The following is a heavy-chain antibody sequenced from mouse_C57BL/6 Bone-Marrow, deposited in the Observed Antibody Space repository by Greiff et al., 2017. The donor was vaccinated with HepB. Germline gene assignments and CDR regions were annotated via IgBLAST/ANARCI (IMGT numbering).Heavy chain of an antibody. CDR3: TTDYYGNSLYAMDY. CDR1: GFNIKDDY. CDR2: IDPENGDT. D-gene: IGHD2-1*01. J-gene: IGHJ4*01. V-gene: IGHV14-4*01. Sequence: VHVKQSGAELVRPGASVKLSCTASGFNIKDDYMHWVKQRPEQGLEWIGWIDPENGDTAYASKFPGKATITADTSSNTAYLQLSSLTSDDTAVYYCTTDYYGNSLYAMDYWGQGTSVTVSS.